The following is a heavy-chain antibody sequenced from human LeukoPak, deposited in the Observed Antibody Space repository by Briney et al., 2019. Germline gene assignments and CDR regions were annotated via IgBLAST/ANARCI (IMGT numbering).Heavy chain of an antibody. Sequence: PGASVKVSCKASGYTFTSNYIHWVRQAPGQGLEWMGRINPNSGGTNYAQKFQGRVTMTRDTSISTAYMELSRLRSDDTAVYYCARDPPRRIAAAGRRYYYYYGMDVWGQGTTVTVSS. D-gene: IGHD6-13*01. V-gene: IGHV1-2*06. J-gene: IGHJ6*02. CDR1: GYTFTSNY. CDR2: INPNSGGT. CDR3: ARDPPRRIAAAGRRYYYYYGMDV.